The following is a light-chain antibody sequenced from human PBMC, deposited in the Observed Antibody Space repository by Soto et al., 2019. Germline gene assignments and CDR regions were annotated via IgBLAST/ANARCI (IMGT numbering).Light chain of an antibody. V-gene: IGKV1-5*03. CDR3: QQRSNWLT. CDR2: KAS. J-gene: IGKJ4*01. CDR1: QSISSW. Sequence: DIQMTQSPSTLSASVGDRVTITCRASQSISSWLAWYQQKPGKAPKLLIYKASSLESGVPSRSSGSGSGTDFTLTISSLEPEAFAVYYCQQRSNWLTFGGGTKVDIK.